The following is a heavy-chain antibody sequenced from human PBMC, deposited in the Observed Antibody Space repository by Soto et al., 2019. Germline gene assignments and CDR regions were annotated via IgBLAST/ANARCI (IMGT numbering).Heavy chain of an antibody. CDR1: GGTFSSYA. V-gene: IGHV1-69*13. Sequence: SVKVSCKASGGTFSSYAISWVRQAPGQGLEWMGGIIPIFGTANYAQKFQGRVTITADESTSTAYMELSSLRSEDTAVYYCAREGNCSSTSCYDYYYYYGMDVWGQGTTVTVSS. J-gene: IGHJ6*02. CDR3: AREGNCSSTSCYDYYYYYGMDV. D-gene: IGHD2-2*01. CDR2: IIPIFGTA.